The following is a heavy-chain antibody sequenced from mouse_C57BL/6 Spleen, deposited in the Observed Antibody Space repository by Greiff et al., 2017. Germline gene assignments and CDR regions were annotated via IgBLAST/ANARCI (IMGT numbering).Heavy chain of an antibody. CDR3: AREGKDEFDY. CDR1: GYTFTSYW. V-gene: IGHV1-55*01. J-gene: IGHJ2*01. CDR2: IYPGSGST. Sequence: QVHVKQPVAELVKPGASVKMSCKASGYTFTSYWITWVKQRPGQGLEWIGDIYPGSGSTNYTEKFKSKATLTVDTSSSTAYMQLSSLTSEDSAVYYCAREGKDEFDYWGQGTTLTVSA.